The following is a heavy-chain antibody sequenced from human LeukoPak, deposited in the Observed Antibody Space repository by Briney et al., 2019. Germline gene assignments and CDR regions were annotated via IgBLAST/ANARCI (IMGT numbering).Heavy chain of an antibody. D-gene: IGHD3-22*01. CDR2: INHSGST. CDR1: GGSFSGYY. V-gene: IGHV4-34*01. CDR3: ARQSAHDSSGYYKESDAFDI. Sequence: SETLSLTCAVYGGSFSGYYWSWVRQPPGKGLEWIGEINHSGSTNYNPSLKSRVTISVDTSKNQFSLKLSSVTAADTAVYYCARQSAHDSSGYYKESDAFDIWGQGTMVTVSS. J-gene: IGHJ3*02.